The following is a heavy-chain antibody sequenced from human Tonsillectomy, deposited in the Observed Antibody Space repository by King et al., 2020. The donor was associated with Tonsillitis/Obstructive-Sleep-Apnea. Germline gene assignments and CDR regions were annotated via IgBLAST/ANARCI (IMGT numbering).Heavy chain of an antibody. Sequence: QVQLVESGGGVVQPGRSLRLSCAASGFTFSRYAMHWIRQAPGKGLEWVTVISHDASTSYYADSVKGRFAISRDNSKNTLYLQVNSLRSEDTALYFCAREAGDYDLYFDHWGQGTLVTVSS. CDR3: AREAGDYDLYFDH. V-gene: IGHV3-30*09. CDR1: GFTFSRYA. J-gene: IGHJ4*02. D-gene: IGHD4-17*01. CDR2: ISHDASTS.